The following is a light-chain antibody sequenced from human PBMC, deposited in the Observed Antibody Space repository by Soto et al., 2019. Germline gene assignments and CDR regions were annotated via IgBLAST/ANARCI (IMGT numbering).Light chain of an antibody. CDR1: QSIGRY. J-gene: IGKJ1*01. Sequence: DIQMTQSPFSLSASEGDRVSITSRSSQSIGRYLNWYQQKPGKDPKLLIYPASTLQSGVPSRFSGSGSGTDSTLTISTLQPEDFATYYCQQSYSTPRFGQGTKVDI. CDR3: QQSYSTPR. CDR2: PAS. V-gene: IGKV1-39*01.